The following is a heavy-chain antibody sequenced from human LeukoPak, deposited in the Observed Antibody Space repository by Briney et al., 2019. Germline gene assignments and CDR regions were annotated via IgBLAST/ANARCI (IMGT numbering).Heavy chain of an antibody. D-gene: IGHD5-18*01. CDR3: AKDVDTSAYYFDY. CDR2: IRYDGSNK. CDR1: GFTFSSYG. Sequence: GGSLRLSCAASGFTFSSYGMHWVRQAPGKGLEWVAFIRYDGSNKYYADSVKGRFTISRDNSKNTLHLQMNSLRAEDTAVYYCAKDVDTSAYYFDYWGQGTLVTVSS. V-gene: IGHV3-30*02. J-gene: IGHJ4*02.